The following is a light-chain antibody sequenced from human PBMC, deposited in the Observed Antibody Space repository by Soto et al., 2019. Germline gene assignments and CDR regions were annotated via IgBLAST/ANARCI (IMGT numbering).Light chain of an antibody. V-gene: IGKV1-39*01. Sequence: DIQMTQSPSSLSASIGDRVTITCRASQSISSYLNWYQQKPGKAPKLLMYAVSTLQSGVPSRFSGSGSGIDFTLTISSLQPEDFATYYCIQDYNYPLTFGGGTKVDIK. CDR3: IQDYNYPLT. CDR2: AVS. J-gene: IGKJ4*01. CDR1: QSISSY.